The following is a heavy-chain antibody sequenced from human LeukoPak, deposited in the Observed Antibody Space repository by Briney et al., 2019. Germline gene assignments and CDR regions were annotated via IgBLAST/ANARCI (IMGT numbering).Heavy chain of an antibody. CDR3: ARGSYDILTGYYISIDY. J-gene: IGHJ4*02. V-gene: IGHV1-69*04. Sequence: ASVKVSCKASGYTFTGCYMHWVRQAPGQGLEWTGRIIPILGIANYAQKFQGRVTITADKSTSTAYMELSSLRSEDTAVYYCARGSYDILTGYYISIDYWGQGTLVTVSS. D-gene: IGHD3-9*01. CDR1: GYTFTGCY. CDR2: IIPILGIA.